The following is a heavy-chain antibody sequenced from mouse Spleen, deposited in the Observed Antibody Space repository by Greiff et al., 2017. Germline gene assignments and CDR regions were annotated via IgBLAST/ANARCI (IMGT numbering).Heavy chain of an antibody. CDR1: GFNIKNTY. Sequence: EVQLQQSVAELVRPGASVKLSCTASGFNIKNTYMHWVKQRPEQGLEWIGRIDPANGNTKYAPKFQGKATITADTSSNTAYLQLGSLTSEDTAIYYCARGGYYGSSPYWYFDVWGTGTTVTVSS. D-gene: IGHD1-1*01. J-gene: IGHJ1*03. CDR2: IDPANGNT. CDR3: ARGGYYGSSPYWYFDV. V-gene: IGHV14-3*01.